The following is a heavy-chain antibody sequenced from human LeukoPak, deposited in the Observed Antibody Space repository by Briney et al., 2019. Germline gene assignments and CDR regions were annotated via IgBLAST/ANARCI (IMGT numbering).Heavy chain of an antibody. CDR3: AKVPRSLNYYDSSGYLLDY. V-gene: IGHV3-23*01. J-gene: IGHJ4*02. Sequence: GGSLRLSCAASGFTFSSYAMSWVRQAPGKGLEWVSAISGSGGSTYHADSVKGRFTISRDDSKNTLYLQLNSLRAEDTAVYYCAKVPRSLNYYDSSGYLLDYWGQGTLATVSS. CDR1: GFTFSSYA. CDR2: ISGSGGST. D-gene: IGHD3-22*01.